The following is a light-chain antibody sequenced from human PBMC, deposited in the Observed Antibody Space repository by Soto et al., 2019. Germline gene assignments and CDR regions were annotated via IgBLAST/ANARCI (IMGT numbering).Light chain of an antibody. CDR1: SSDVGGYKY. CDR2: EVS. V-gene: IGLV2-14*01. CDR3: SSYTSSSTLV. J-gene: IGLJ3*02. Sequence: QSVLTQPASVSGSRGQSITISCTGTSSDVGGYKYVSWYQQHPGKAPKLMIYEVSNRPSGVSNRFSGSKSGNTASLTISGLQAEDEADYYCSSYTSSSTLVFGGGTQLTVL.